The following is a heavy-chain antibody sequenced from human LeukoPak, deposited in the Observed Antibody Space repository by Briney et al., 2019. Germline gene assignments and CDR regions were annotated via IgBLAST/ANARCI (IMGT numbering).Heavy chain of an antibody. D-gene: IGHD6-19*01. CDR2: ISSSGSTI. V-gene: IGHV3-48*03. CDR1: GFTFSSYE. J-gene: IGHJ4*02. Sequence: PGGSLRLSCAASGFTFSSYEMNWVRQAPGKGLEWDSYISSSGSTIYYADSVKGRFTISRDNAKNSLYLQMNSLRAEDTAVYYCERDEGQWLVPDYSGQGTLVTVSS. CDR3: ERDEGQWLVPDY.